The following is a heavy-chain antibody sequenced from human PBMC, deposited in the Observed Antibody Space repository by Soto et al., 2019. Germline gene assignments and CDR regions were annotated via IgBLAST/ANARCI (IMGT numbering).Heavy chain of an antibody. J-gene: IGHJ4*02. Sequence: GGSMELCSAASGVTVNISVMHVVRQNTSKGLEWVAVISYDGSNKYYADSVKGRFTISRDNSKNTLYLQMNSLRAEDTAVYYFAKDSPNYYDSSGALDYWGQGTLVTVSS. CDR2: ISYDGSNK. CDR1: GVTVNISV. CDR3: AKDSPNYYDSSGALDY. D-gene: IGHD3-22*01. V-gene: IGHV3-30*18.